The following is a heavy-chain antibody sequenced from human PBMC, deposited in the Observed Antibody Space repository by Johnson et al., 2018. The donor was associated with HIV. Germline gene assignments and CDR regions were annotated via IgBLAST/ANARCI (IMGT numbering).Heavy chain of an antibody. V-gene: IGHV3-66*01. CDR1: GFTFSDYY. J-gene: IGHJ3*02. CDR2: IYSGGNT. D-gene: IGHD4-23*01. CDR3: ARDFNSGSPDGAFDI. Sequence: VQLVESGGGLVQPGGSLRLSCAASGFTFSDYYMSWVRQPPGKGLEWVSVIYSGGNTYYADSVKGRFAISRDNSKNTLYLQMNSLRAEDTALYYCARDFNSGSPDGAFDIWGQGTMVTVSS.